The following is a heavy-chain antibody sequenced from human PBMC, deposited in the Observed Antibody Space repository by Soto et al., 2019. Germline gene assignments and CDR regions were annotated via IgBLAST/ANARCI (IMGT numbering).Heavy chain of an antibody. V-gene: IGHV4-30-4*01. D-gene: IGHD3-22*01. Sequence: ASETLSLTCTVSGGSISSGDYYWSWIRQPPGKGLEWIGYIYYSGSTYYNPSLKSRVTISVDTSKNQFSLKLSSVTAADTAVYYCARAPMIVVVGNFDYWGQGTLVTVSS. CDR1: GGSISSGDYY. CDR3: ARAPMIVVVGNFDY. J-gene: IGHJ4*02. CDR2: IYYSGST.